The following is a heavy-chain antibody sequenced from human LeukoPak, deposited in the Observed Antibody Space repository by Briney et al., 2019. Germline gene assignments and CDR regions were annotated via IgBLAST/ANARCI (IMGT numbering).Heavy chain of an antibody. CDR2: IYYSGST. D-gene: IGHD4-17*01. Sequence: PSETLSLTCTVSGGSISSYYWSWIRQPPGKGLEWIGYIYYSGSTNYNPSLKSRVTISVDTSKNQFSLKLSSVTAADTAVYYCARSTHDYEDYWGQGTLVTVSS. J-gene: IGHJ4*02. V-gene: IGHV4-59*01. CDR3: ARSTHDYEDY. CDR1: GGSISSYY.